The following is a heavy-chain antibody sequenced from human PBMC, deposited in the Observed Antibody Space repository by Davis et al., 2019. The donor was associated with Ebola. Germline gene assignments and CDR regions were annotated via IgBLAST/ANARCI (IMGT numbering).Heavy chain of an antibody. D-gene: IGHD3-10*02. CDR3: AKDRFMLGDAFDI. V-gene: IGHV3-9*01. Sequence: SLKISCAASGFTFSSYSMNWVRQAPGKGLEWVSGISWNSGSIGYADSVKGRFTISRDNAKNSLYLQMNSLRAEDTALYYCAKDRFMLGDAFDIWGQGTMVTVSS. CDR2: ISWNSGSI. J-gene: IGHJ3*02. CDR1: GFTFSSYS.